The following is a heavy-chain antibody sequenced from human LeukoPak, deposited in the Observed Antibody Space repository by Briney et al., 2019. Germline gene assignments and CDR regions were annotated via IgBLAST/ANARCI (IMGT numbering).Heavy chain of an antibody. CDR3: ARESRGYYDSSGSALALGDI. V-gene: IGHV1-69*05. CDR2: IIPIFGTA. J-gene: IGHJ3*02. CDR1: GGTFSSYA. D-gene: IGHD3-22*01. Sequence: ASVKVSCKASGGTFSSYAISWVRQAPGQGLEWMGGIIPIFGTANYAQKFQGRVTITTDESTSTAYMELSSLRSEDTAVYYCARESRGYYDSSGSALALGDIWGQGTMVTVSS.